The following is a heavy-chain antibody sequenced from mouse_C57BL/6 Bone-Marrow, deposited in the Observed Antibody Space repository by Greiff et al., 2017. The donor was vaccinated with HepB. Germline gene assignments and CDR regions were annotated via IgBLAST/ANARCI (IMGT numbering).Heavy chain of an antibody. D-gene: IGHD1-1*01. CDR1: GFPFSDYY. Sequence: EVKLVESEGGLVQPGRSMKLSCTASGFPFSDYYMAWVRPVPEKGLEWVANINYDGSSTYYLDSLKSRFIISRDNAKNILYLQMSSLKSEDTATYYCARGDYGSSYPYFDYWGQGTTLTVSS. CDR3: ARGDYGSSYPYFDY. CDR2: INYDGSST. V-gene: IGHV5-16*01. J-gene: IGHJ2*01.